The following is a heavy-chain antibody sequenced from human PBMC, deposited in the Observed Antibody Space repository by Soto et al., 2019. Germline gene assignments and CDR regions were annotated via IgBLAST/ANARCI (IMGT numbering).Heavy chain of an antibody. V-gene: IGHV3-30*03. D-gene: IGHD3-10*01. CDR3: AADYGSGSYGFDY. CDR2: ISYDGSNK. CDR1: GFTFISYG. J-gene: IGHJ4*02. Sequence: GGSLRLSCAASGFTFISYGMHWVRQAPGKGLEWVAVISYDGSNKYYADSVKGRFTISRDNSKNTLYLQMNSLRAEDTAVYYCAADYGSGSYGFDYWGQGTLVTVSS.